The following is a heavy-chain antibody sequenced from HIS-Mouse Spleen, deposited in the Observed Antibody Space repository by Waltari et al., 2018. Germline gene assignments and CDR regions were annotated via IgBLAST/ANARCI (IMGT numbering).Heavy chain of an antibody. J-gene: IGHJ4*02. CDR3: ARDLTQVGATGLGCY. V-gene: IGHV1-2*02. CDR2: LNPNSGGT. Sequence: QVQLVPSGAEGKKPGASVKVSCRASGYTFTGYYMHWVRQAAGQGREWMGWLNPNSGGTNYAQKFQGRVTMTRDTSISTAYMELSRLRSDDTAVYYCARDLTQVGATGLGCYWGQGTLVTVSS. D-gene: IGHD1-26*01. CDR1: GYTFTGYY.